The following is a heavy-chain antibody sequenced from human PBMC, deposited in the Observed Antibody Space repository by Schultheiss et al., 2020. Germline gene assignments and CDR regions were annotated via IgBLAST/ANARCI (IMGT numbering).Heavy chain of an antibody. CDR2: ISSSSSTI. V-gene: IGHV3-48*01. CDR1: GFTFSSNY. J-gene: IGHJ6*02. Sequence: GGSLRLSCAASGFTFSSNYMSWVRQAPGKWLEWVSYISSSSSTIYYADSVKGRFTISRDNAKNSLYLQMNSLRAEDTAVYYCARDQAYYYYYYGMDVCCQGTTVTVPS. CDR3: ARDQAYYYYYYGMDV.